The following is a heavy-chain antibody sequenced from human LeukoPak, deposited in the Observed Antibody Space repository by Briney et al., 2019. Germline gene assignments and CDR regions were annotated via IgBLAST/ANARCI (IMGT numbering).Heavy chain of an antibody. CDR3: ARDSSSWSLPLPHYFDC. CDR1: GYTFTSYG. CDR2: ISAYNGNT. D-gene: IGHD6-13*01. J-gene: IGHJ4*02. Sequence: ASVKVSCKASGYTFTSYGISWVRQAPGPGLEWIGWISAYNGNTNYAQKLQGRVTMTTDTSTSTAYMELRSLRSDDTAVYYCARDSSSWSLPLPHYFDCWGQGTLVTVSS. V-gene: IGHV1-18*01.